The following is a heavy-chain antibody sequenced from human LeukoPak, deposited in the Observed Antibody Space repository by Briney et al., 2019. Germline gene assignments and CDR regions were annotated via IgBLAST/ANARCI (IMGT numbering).Heavy chain of an antibody. J-gene: IGHJ6*03. V-gene: IGHV4-39*01. Sequence: SETLSLTCAVCGGSLSSYYWGWIRQPPGKGLEWIGSIYYSGSTYYNPSLKSRVTISVDTSKNQFSLKLSSVTAADTAVYYCASPPLPPSDYYYYMDVWGKGTTVTVSS. CDR2: IYYSGST. CDR1: GGSLSSYY. CDR3: ASPPLPPSDYYYYMDV.